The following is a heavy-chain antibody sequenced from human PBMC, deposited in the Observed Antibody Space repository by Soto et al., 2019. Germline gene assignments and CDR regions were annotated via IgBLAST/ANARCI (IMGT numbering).Heavy chain of an antibody. CDR3: AKSGLGGGSYYYMDV. CDR1: GFTLSDYW. CDR2: ISDDGGNT. D-gene: IGHD1-26*01. J-gene: IGHJ6*03. V-gene: IGHV3-74*01. Sequence: GGSLRLSCAASGFTLSDYWMHWVRQVPGKGLLWVARISDDGGNTSYADSVKGRFTISRDNSKNTLYLQMNSLRAEDTAIYYCAKSGLGGGSYYYMDVWGKGTTVTVSS.